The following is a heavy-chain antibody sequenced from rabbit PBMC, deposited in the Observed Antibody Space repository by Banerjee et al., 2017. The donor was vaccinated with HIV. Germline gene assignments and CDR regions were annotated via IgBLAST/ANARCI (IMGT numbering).Heavy chain of an antibody. CDR1: GFSFSSGYC. J-gene: IGHJ4*01. CDR3: ARDPIIYYGYGYATYAFQFNL. CDR2: IYAGSSGAT. Sequence: QEQLVESGGGLVQPEGSLTLTCTASGFSFSSGYCMCWVRQAPGKGLEWIACIYAGSSGATYYASWAKGRFTISKTSSTTVTLQMTSLTAADTATYFCARDPIIYYGYGYATYAFQFNLWGQGTLVTVS. V-gene: IGHV1S45*01. D-gene: IGHD6-1*01.